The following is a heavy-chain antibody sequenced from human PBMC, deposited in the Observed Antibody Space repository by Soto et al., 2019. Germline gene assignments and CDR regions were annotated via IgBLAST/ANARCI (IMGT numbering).Heavy chain of an antibody. V-gene: IGHV2-26*01. J-gene: IGHJ4*02. D-gene: IGHD2-15*01. CDR1: GFSLNNVRMV. CDR3: ARTLGYCSGISCYFDY. Sequence: SGPTLVNPTDTLTLTCSVSGFSLNNVRMVVIWVRQPPGKALEWLAHIFSNDAKSYRTSLKSRLTISRDTSKSQVVLTMTNMDPVDTATYYCARTLGYCSGISCYFDYWGQGTLVTVSS. CDR2: IFSNDAK.